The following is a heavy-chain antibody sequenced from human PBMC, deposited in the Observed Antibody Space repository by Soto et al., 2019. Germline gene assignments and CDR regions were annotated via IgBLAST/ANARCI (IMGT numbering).Heavy chain of an antibody. CDR3: ARGPGGSSDY. CDR1: GGSFSGYY. D-gene: IGHD2-15*01. CDR2: VNQSGST. V-gene: IGHV4-34*01. Sequence: QVQLQQWGAGLLKPSETLSLTCAVYGGSFSGYYWNWIRQPPVKGLEWIGEVNQSGSTNYNPSLKSRVTISLDTSKNQFSLNLSFVTAADTAVSYCARGPGGSSDYWGQGTLVTVST. J-gene: IGHJ4*02.